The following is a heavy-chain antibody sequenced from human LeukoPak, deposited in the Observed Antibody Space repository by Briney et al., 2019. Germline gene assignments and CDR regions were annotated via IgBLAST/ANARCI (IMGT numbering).Heavy chain of an antibody. V-gene: IGHV3-48*01. D-gene: IGHD1-26*01. Sequence: GGSLRLSCAASGFTFSSNWMHWVRQAPGKGLEWVSYISGSSSTIYYADSVKGRFTISRDNAKNSLYLQMNSLRAEDTAVYYCARDWESGWPPSPAFDIWGQGTMVTVSS. CDR3: ARDWESGWPPSPAFDI. CDR1: GFTFSSNW. J-gene: IGHJ3*02. CDR2: ISGSSSTI.